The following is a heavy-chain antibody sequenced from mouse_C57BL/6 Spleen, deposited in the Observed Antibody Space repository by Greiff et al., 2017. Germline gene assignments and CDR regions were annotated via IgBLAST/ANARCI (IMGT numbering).Heavy chain of an antibody. CDR3: ARSDYYSSILLDY. Sequence: QVQLQQSGAELVKPGASVKISCKASGYAFSSYWMNWVKPRPGKGLEWIGQIYPGDGDTNYNGKFKGKATLTADQSSSTAYMQLSSLTSEDSAVYFCARSDYYSSILLDYWGQGTTLTVSS. CDR2: IYPGDGDT. V-gene: IGHV1-80*01. J-gene: IGHJ2*01. D-gene: IGHD1-1*01. CDR1: GYAFSSYW.